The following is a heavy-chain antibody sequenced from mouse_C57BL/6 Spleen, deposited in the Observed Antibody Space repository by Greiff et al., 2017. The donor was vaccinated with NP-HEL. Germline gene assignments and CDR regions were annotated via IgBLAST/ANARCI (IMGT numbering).Heavy chain of an antibody. D-gene: IGHD2-4*01. J-gene: IGHJ4*01. CDR1: GFTFSDYG. CDR3: ARCGYYDYDYYAMDY. Sequence: EVQGVESGGGLVKPGGSLKLSCAASGFTFSDYGMHWVRQAPEKGLEWVAYISSGSSTIYYADTVKGRFTISRDNAKNTLFLQMTSLRSEDTAMYYCARCGYYDYDYYAMDYWGQGTSVTVSS. V-gene: IGHV5-17*01. CDR2: ISSGSSTI.